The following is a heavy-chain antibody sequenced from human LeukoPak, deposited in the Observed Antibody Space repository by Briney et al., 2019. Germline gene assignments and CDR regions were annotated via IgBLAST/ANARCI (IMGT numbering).Heavy chain of an antibody. CDR1: GFTFSNHA. J-gene: IGHJ4*02. Sequence: GGSLRLSCAASGFTFSNHAMSWARQTPGKGLQWVSVISGSGRTTEYADSVKGRFTISRDNSKNTLSLQMNSLRVEDTAIYYCAKNVVVKRYIDYWGQGTLVTVSS. D-gene: IGHD2-15*01. CDR2: ISGSGRTT. V-gene: IGHV3-23*01. CDR3: AKNVVVKRYIDY.